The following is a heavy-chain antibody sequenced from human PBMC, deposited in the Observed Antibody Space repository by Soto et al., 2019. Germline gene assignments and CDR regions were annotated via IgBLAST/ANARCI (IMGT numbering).Heavy chain of an antibody. J-gene: IGHJ4*02. CDR2: INGGNGDT. CDR1: GYTFSNCA. Sequence: APVKVSCKTTGYTFSNCAMHWVRQAPGQSLEWMGWINGGNGDTKYSQNFQGRVTMTRDTSASTAYMELSSLRFEDTAVYYCASEIDATTATSLDYWGQGTLVTVSS. CDR3: ASEIDATTATSLDY. V-gene: IGHV1-3*01. D-gene: IGHD4-17*01.